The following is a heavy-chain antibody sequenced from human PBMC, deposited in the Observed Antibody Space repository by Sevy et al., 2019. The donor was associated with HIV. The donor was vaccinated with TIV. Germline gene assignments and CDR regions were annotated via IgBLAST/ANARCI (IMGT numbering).Heavy chain of an antibody. CDR2: SNPNSGVT. CDR1: GYTFTGQY. CDR3: ARDLRVRGYSYGSFDH. J-gene: IGHJ4*02. V-gene: IGHV1-2*02. D-gene: IGHD5-18*01. Sequence: ASVKVSCKASGYTFTGQYIHWVRQAPGQGLQWMGWSNPNSGVTNNAQEFQGRLTMTRDTSINTAYMELSGLKSDDTAVYYCARDLRVRGYSYGSFDHWGQGTLVTVSS.